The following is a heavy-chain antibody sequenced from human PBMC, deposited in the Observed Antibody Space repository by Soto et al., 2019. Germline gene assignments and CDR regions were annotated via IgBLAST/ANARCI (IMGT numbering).Heavy chain of an antibody. CDR1: GFSFSLYG. V-gene: IGHV3-23*01. CDR2: ISGGGDSA. D-gene: IGHD5-18*01. J-gene: IGHJ4*02. CDR3: AKAQGGGYHYGPFDY. Sequence: EVQLLESGGGLVQPGGSLRLSCAASGFSFSLYGMNWVRQAPGKGLEWVSAISGGGDSAYYADSVRGRCTISRDNSKNTLYLEMNSLRAEDTAVYHCAKAQGGGYHYGPFDYWGQGTLVTVSS.